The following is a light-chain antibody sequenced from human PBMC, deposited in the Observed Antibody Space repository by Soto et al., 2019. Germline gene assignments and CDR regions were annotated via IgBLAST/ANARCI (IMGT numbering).Light chain of an antibody. CDR3: QQYDNLPPSLT. CDR2: DAS. Sequence: DLQMTQSPSSLSASVGDRVTITCQASQDISNYLNWYQQKPGKAPKLLIYDASNLETGVPSRFSGSGSGTDFTFTISSLQPEDIATYSCQQYDNLPPSLTFGGGTKVEIK. J-gene: IGKJ4*01. CDR1: QDISNY. V-gene: IGKV1-33*01.